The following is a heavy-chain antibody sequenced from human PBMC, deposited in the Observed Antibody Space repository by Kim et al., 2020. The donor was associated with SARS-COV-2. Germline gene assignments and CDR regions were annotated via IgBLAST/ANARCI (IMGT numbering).Heavy chain of an antibody. J-gene: IGHJ4*02. CDR1: GFTFSSYW. V-gene: IGHV3-74*01. D-gene: IGHD3-16*01. CDR2: VNSDGSST. CDR3: ASFSTWYVWDKFDY. Sequence: GGSLRLSCVASGFTFSSYWMHWVRQAPGKGLVWVSRVNSDGSSTSYADSVKGRFTISRDNARNTLYLQMNSLRAEDTAVYYCASFSTWYVWDKFDYWGQGTLVTVSS.